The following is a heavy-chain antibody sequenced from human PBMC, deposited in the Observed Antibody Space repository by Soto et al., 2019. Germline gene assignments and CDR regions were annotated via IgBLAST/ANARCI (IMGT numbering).Heavy chain of an antibody. CDR1: GSSMTTYY. J-gene: IGHJ5*02. CDR2: IYKGGSI. D-gene: IGHD3-22*01. V-gene: IGHV4-4*09. Sequence: SETLSLTCSVSGSSMTTYYWHWIRQPPGKGLEWIGYIYKGGSINYNPSLKSRVTISVDTSNNQFSLKLSSVTAADTAVYYCARAYYDRSGYAVDPWGQGTLVTVSS. CDR3: ARAYYDRSGYAVDP.